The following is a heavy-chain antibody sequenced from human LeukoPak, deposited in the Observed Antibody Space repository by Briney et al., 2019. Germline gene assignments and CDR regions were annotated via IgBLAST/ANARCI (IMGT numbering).Heavy chain of an antibody. Sequence: ASVKVSCKASGGAFSSYAISWVRQAPGQRLEWMGWINAGNGNTKYSQEFQGRVTTTRDTSASTAYMELSSLRSEDMAVYYCARSRPEDYFDYWGQGTLVTVSS. CDR3: ARSRPEDYFDY. J-gene: IGHJ4*02. CDR2: INAGNGNT. CDR1: GGAFSSYA. V-gene: IGHV1-3*03.